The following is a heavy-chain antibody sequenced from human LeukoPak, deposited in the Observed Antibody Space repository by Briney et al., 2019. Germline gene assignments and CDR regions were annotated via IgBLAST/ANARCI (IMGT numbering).Heavy chain of an antibody. CDR3: ARGSSSSHYYYGMDV. Sequence: HPGGSLRLSCAASGFTFSSYAMHWVRQASGKGLEWVAVISYDGSNKYYADSVKGRFTISRDNSKNTLYLQMNSLRAEDTAVYYCARGSSSSHYYYGMDVWGQGTTVTVSS. CDR2: ISYDGSNK. D-gene: IGHD6-6*01. V-gene: IGHV3-30-3*01. CDR1: GFTFSSYA. J-gene: IGHJ6*02.